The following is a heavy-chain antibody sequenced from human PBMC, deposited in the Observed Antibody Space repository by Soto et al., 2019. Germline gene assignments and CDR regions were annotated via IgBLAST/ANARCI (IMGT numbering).Heavy chain of an antibody. V-gene: IGHV4-39*01. D-gene: IGHD6-19*01. CDR1: GGSISSSSYY. CDR3: ARQGAVAERLNWFDP. J-gene: IGHJ5*02. Sequence: QLPLQESGPGLVKPSETLSLTCTVSGGSISSSSYYWGWIRQPPGKGLEWIGSIYYSGSTYYNPSLKSRVTISVDTSKNQFSLKLSSVTAADTAVYYCARQGAVAERLNWFDPWGQGTLVTVSS. CDR2: IYYSGST.